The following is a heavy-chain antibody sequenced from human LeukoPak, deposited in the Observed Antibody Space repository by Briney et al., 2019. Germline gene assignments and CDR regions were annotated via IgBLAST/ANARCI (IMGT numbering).Heavy chain of an antibody. J-gene: IGHJ4*02. V-gene: IGHV4-34*01. CDR1: GGSLSGYY. CDR3: ARGMSH. CDR2: INHSGST. Sequence: PSETLSLTCAVYGGSLSGYYWSWIRQPPGKGLEWIGEINHSGSTNYNPSLKSRVTISVDTSKNQFSLKLSSVTAADTAVYYCARGMSHWGQGTLVTVSS.